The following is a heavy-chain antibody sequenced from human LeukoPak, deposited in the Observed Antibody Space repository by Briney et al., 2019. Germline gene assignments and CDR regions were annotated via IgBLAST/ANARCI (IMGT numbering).Heavy chain of an antibody. CDR2: ISSSTSYI. Sequence: GGSLRLSCAASGFTFSSYRMNWVRQTPGKGLEWVSSISSSTSYIYYADSVKGRFTISRDNAKNSLYLRMNSLRAEDTAVYYCATQPPPRYYYYMDVWGKGTTVTVSS. CDR1: GFTFSSYR. CDR3: ATQPPPRYYYYMDV. J-gene: IGHJ6*03. V-gene: IGHV3-21*01.